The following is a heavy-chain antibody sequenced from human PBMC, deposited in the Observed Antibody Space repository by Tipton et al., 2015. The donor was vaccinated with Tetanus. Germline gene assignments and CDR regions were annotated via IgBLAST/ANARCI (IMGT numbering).Heavy chain of an antibody. J-gene: IGHJ4*02. V-gene: IGHV5-51*01. D-gene: IGHD6-19*01. CDR3: ARHPGLGYSSGWYDY. CDR1: ASSFTTNW. CDR2: IYLGDSDV. Sequence: EVQLVQSGAEVKKPGESLTISCKSSASSFTTNWIGWVRQMPGRGLEWMGIIYLGDSDVRYSTSLQGQVTISADKSISTAYLHWSSLRASDTAMYYCARHPGLGYSSGWYDYWGQGTLVTVSS.